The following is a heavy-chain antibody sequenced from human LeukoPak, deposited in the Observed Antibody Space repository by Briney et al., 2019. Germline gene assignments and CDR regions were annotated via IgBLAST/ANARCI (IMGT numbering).Heavy chain of an antibody. CDR1: GFTFSSYA. CDR2: ISGSGGST. J-gene: IGHJ3*02. V-gene: IGHV3-23*01. CDR3: AKAVGRPDAFDI. D-gene: IGHD3-10*01. Sequence: GGSLRRSCAASGFTFSSYAMSWVRQAPGKGLEWVSAISGSGGSTYYADSVKGRFTISRDNSKNTLYLQMNSLRAEDTAVYYCAKAVGRPDAFDIWSQGTMVTVSS.